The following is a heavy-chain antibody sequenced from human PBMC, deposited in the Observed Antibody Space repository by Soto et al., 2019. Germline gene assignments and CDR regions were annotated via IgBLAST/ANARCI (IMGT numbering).Heavy chain of an antibody. CDR1: GFTFSGFG. V-gene: IGHV3-30*18. CDR3: AKGGVFSPSALVDS. CDR2: VSYDGNSQ. D-gene: IGHD2-8*02. J-gene: IGHJ4*02. Sequence: QVHLVESGGGVVQPGRSLRLSCAASGFTFSGFGMHWVRQAPGKGLEWVALVSYDGNSQYYVDSVKGRFTISRDNSKNTLYLQMSSLRVEDTAVYYWAKGGVFSPSALVDSWGQGTLVTVSS.